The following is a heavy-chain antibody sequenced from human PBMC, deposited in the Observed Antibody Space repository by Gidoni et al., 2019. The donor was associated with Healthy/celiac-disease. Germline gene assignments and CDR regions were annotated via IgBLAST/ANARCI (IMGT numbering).Heavy chain of an antibody. Sequence: QVQLVESGGGVVQPGRSLRLSCAASGFTFSSYGMHWVRQAPGKGLEWVAVIWYDGRNKYYADSVKGRFTISRDNSKNTLYLQMNSLRAEDTAVYYCARSNQDIVVVPAARSVDYYYYMDVWGKGTTVTVSS. CDR3: ARSNQDIVVVPAARSVDYYYYMDV. CDR2: IWYDGRNK. V-gene: IGHV3-33*01. J-gene: IGHJ6*03. CDR1: GFTFSSYG. D-gene: IGHD2-2*01.